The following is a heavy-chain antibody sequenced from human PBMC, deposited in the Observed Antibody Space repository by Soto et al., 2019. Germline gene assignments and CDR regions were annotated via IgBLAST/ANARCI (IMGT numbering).Heavy chain of an antibody. V-gene: IGHV4-34*01. CDR1: GGSFSGYY. Sequence: TSETLSLTCAVYGGSFSGYYWSWIRQPPGKGLEWIGEINHSGSTDYNPSLKSRVTISVDTSKNQFSLKLSSVTAADTAVYYCARGNTRAGRAYYYYYGMDVWGQGTTVTVSS. CDR3: ARGNTRAGRAYYYYYGMDV. J-gene: IGHJ6*02. CDR2: INHSGST. D-gene: IGHD6-19*01.